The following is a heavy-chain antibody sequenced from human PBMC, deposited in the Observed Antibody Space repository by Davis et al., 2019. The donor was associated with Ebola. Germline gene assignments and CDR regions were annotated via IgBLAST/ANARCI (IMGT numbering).Heavy chain of an antibody. V-gene: IGHV1-18*04. J-gene: IGHJ1*01. CDR2: INPHNGNT. Sequence: ASVKVSCKASGYTFTNYGITWVRQAPGQGLEWMGWINPHNGNTNYAQNVQGRVIMTSDTATTTAYMEVGSLRSDDTAVYYCARDLSGQLGRGAPQHWGQGTLVTVSS. CDR1: GYTFTNYG. CDR3: ARDLSGQLGRGAPQH. D-gene: IGHD6-6*01.